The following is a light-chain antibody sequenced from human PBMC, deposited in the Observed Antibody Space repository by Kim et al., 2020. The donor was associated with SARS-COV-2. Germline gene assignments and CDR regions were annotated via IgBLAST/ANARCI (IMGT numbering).Light chain of an antibody. CDR2: SNS. Sequence: GQRVTSSCSGGKYNIGSNTVSWYQHSPGTAPKLLIYSNSQRPSGVPDRFSGSKSGTSASLAISGLRSDDEADYYCAAWDDSLNGVIFGGGTKVTVL. V-gene: IGLV1-44*01. J-gene: IGLJ2*01. CDR1: KYNIGSNT. CDR3: AAWDDSLNGVI.